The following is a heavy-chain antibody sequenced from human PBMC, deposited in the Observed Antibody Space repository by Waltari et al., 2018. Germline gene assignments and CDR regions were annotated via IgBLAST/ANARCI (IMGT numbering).Heavy chain of an antibody. CDR1: GYSISNVYY. D-gene: IGHD1-1*01. CDR3: ARQPIEGNLPDWFDP. V-gene: IGHV4-38-2*02. CDR2: IHHSGRA. Sequence: QVQLQQSGPGLVKPSETLSLTCTVSGYSISNVYYWGWIRQPPGKGLEWIGSIHHSGRAYDNPSLNSRVTISLETSKNQSSLKLTSVAATDTAIYYCARQPIEGNLPDWFDPWGQGTLVTVSS. J-gene: IGHJ5*02.